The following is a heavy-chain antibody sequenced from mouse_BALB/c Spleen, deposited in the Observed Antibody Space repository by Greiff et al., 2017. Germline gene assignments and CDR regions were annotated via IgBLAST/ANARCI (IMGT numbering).Heavy chain of an antibody. D-gene: IGHD1-1*01. CDR3: ARGIYYYGSSCFDY. Sequence: QVQLKESGPELVKPGASVKMSCKASGYTFTDYVISWVKQRTGQGLEWIGEIYPGSGSTYYNEKFKGKATLTADKSSNTAYMQLSSLTSEDSAVYFCARGIYYYGSSCFDYWGQGTTLTVSS. CDR1: GYTFTDYV. V-gene: IGHV1-77*01. J-gene: IGHJ2*01. CDR2: IYPGSGST.